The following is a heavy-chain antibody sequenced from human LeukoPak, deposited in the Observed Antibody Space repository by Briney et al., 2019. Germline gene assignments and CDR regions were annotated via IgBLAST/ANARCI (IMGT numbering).Heavy chain of an antibody. CDR2: INPNSGGT. V-gene: IGHV1-2*03. CDR1: GYTFSSYY. Sequence: LGASVKVSCKASGYTFSSYYMHWVRQAPGQGLEWMGWINPNSGGTNYAQKFQGRVTMTRDTSISTAYMELSRLRSDDTAVYYCAREAPKYSGSYVSVAFDIWGQGTMVTVSS. CDR3: AREAPKYSGSYVSVAFDI. D-gene: IGHD1-26*01. J-gene: IGHJ3*02.